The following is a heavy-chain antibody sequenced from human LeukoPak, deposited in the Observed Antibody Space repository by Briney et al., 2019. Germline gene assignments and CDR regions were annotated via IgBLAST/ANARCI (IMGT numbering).Heavy chain of an antibody. CDR3: ARDGVVVGAFDI. CDR1: GFPFSSYW. J-gene: IGHJ3*02. Sequence: HPGGSLRLSCVASGFPFSSYWMTWVRQAPGKGLEWVASIKQDGDEKYYVDSVKGRFTISRDNAKKSLYLQMNSLRAEDTTVYYCARDGVVVGAFDIWGQGTMVTVSS. D-gene: IGHD2-15*01. V-gene: IGHV3-7*01. CDR2: IKQDGDEK.